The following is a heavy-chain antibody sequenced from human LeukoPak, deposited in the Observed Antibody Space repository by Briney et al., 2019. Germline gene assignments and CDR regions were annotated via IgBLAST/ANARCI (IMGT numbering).Heavy chain of an antibody. CDR2: IKGKADGGAT. CDR3: ARRSSGSPPYYFGY. Sequence: PGGSLRLSCAASGFTFSNAWMSWIRQAPGKGLEWVGRIKGKADGGATGYAAPVKGRFTVSRDNAKNTLYLQMNSLRAEDTAVYYCARRSSGSPPYYFGYWGQGTLVTVSS. D-gene: IGHD1-26*01. J-gene: IGHJ4*02. CDR1: GFTFSNAW. V-gene: IGHV3-15*05.